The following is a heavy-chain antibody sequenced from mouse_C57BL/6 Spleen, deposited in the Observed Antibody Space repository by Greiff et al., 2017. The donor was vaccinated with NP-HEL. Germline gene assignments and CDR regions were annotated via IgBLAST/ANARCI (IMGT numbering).Heavy chain of an antibody. V-gene: IGHV5-4*01. CDR3: AREGLAGTRFAY. J-gene: IGHJ3*01. CDR1: GFTFSSYA. D-gene: IGHD4-1*01. CDR2: ISDGGSYT. Sequence: DVMLVESGGGLVKPGGSLKLSCAASGFTFSSYAMSWVRQTPEKRLEWVATISDGGSYTYYPDNVKGRFTISRDNAKNNLYLQMSHLKSEDTAMYYCAREGLAGTRFAYWGQGTLVTVSA.